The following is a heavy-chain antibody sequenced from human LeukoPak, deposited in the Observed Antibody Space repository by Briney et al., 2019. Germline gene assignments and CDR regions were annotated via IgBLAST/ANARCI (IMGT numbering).Heavy chain of an antibody. J-gene: IGHJ4*02. CDR1: GGSISSYY. V-gene: IGHV4-59*12. CDR3: ARYIAVAGTAGSYYFDY. CDR2: IYYSGST. Sequence: PSETLSLTCTVSGGSISSYYWSWIRQPPGKGLEWIGYIYYSGSTNYNPSLKSRVTISVDTSKNQFSLKLSSVTAADTAVYYCARYIAVAGTAGSYYFDYWGQGTLVTVSS. D-gene: IGHD6-19*01.